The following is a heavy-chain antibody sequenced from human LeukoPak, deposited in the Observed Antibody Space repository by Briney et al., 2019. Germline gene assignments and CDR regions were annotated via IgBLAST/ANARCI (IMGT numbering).Heavy chain of an antibody. CDR3: ARARTIWGDYEYYFDY. V-gene: IGHV3-72*01. J-gene: IGHJ4*02. D-gene: IGHD4-17*01. CDR1: GFTFSDHY. CDR2: TRNKANSYTT. Sequence: GGSLRLSCAASGFTFSDHYVDWVRQAPGKGLEWVGRTRNKANSYTTQYAASVKGRFTISRDDSKNSLYLQMNSLKTEDTAVYYCARARTIWGDYEYYFDYWGQGILVTVSS.